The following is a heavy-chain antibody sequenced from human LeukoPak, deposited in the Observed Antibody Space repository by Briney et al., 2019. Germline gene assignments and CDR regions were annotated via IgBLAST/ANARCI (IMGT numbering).Heavy chain of an antibody. CDR2: IDPEDGET. D-gene: IGHD1-26*01. J-gene: IGHJ4*02. Sequence: ASVKVSCKVSGHNLTDLSTHWVRQAPGGGLEWMGTIDPEDGETIYAQKFQGRVTMTEDTATDTAYMELRSLRSEDTAVYYCATGGIYSLLDYWGQGTLVTVSS. CDR3: ATGGIYSLLDY. V-gene: IGHV1-24*01. CDR1: GHNLTDLS.